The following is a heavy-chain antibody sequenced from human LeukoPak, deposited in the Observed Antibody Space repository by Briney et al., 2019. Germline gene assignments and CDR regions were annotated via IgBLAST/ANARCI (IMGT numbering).Heavy chain of an antibody. Sequence: GGSLRLPCAASGFTFSSYGMHWVRQAPGKGLEWVAFIRYDGSKKYYADSVKGRFTISRDNAKNSLYLQMNSLRAEDTVVYYCAELGITMIGGVWGKGTTVTISS. CDR2: IRYDGSKK. V-gene: IGHV3-30*02. J-gene: IGHJ6*04. CDR1: GFTFSSYG. D-gene: IGHD3-10*02. CDR3: AELGITMIGGV.